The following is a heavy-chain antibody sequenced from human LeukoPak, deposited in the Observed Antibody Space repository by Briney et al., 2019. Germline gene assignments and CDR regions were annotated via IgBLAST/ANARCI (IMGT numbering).Heavy chain of an antibody. CDR1: GYTFTRYG. V-gene: IGHV1-18*01. Sequence: ASEKVSCKASGYTFTRYGISWVRQPPGQGLEWMGWISAYNGNTNYAQKLQGRVTRTTDPSTSTAYMELRSLRADGTAVYYCALYADDEGGPHYYYYGMDVWGQGTTVTVSS. J-gene: IGHJ6*02. CDR2: ISAYNGNT. CDR3: ALYADDEGGPHYYYYGMDV. D-gene: IGHD4-17*01.